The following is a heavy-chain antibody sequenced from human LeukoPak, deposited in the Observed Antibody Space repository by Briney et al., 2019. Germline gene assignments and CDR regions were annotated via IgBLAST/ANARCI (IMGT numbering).Heavy chain of an antibody. J-gene: IGHJ4*02. CDR1: GFTFSSYW. V-gene: IGHV3-53*01. CDR2: IYSDGRT. CDR3: AKSQGDMGDY. D-gene: IGHD3-9*01. Sequence: GGSLRLSCAASGFTFSSYWMTWVRQAPGKGLEWVSLIYSDGRTFYADSVKGRFTISRDHSKNTLYLQMNSLRAEDTAIYYCAKSQGDMGDYWGQGTLVTVSS.